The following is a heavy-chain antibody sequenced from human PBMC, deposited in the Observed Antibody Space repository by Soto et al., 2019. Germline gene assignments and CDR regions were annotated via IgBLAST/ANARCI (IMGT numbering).Heavy chain of an antibody. Sequence: GESLKISCKGSGYSFTSYWISWVRQMPGKGLEWMGRIDPSDSYINYSPSFQGHVTISADKSISTAYLQWSSLKASDTAMYYCARLPRGQHNWLDPWGQGTLVTVSS. CDR3: ARLPRGQHNWLDP. J-gene: IGHJ5*02. CDR1: GYSFTSYW. V-gene: IGHV5-10-1*01. CDR2: IDPSDSYI. D-gene: IGHD2-2*01.